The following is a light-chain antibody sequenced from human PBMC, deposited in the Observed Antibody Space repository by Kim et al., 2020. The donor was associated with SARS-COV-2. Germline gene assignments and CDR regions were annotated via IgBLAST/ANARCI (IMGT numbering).Light chain of an antibody. J-gene: IGLJ3*02. CDR3: QVWDSSSDHWV. CDR2: YDS. V-gene: IGLV3-21*04. CDR1: NIGSKS. Sequence: SYELTQPPSVSVAPGKTARITCGGNNIGSKSVHWYQQKPGQAPVLVIYYDSDRPLGIPERFSGSNSGNTATLTISRVEAGDEADYYCQVWDSSSDHWVFGGGTQLTV.